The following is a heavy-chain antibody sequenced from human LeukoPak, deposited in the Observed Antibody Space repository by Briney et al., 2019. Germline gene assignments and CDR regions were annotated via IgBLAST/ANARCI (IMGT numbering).Heavy chain of an antibody. CDR1: GFTFSSYW. CDR3: TTTEAPFTIFGVVPFDY. Sequence: GGSLRLSCAASGFTFSSYWMHWVRQAPGKGLEWVGRIKSKTDGGTTDYAAPVKGRFTISRDDSKNTLYLQMNSLKTEDTAVYYCTTTEAPFTIFGVVPFDYWGQGTLVTVSS. D-gene: IGHD3-3*01. J-gene: IGHJ4*02. V-gene: IGHV3-15*01. CDR2: IKSKTDGGTT.